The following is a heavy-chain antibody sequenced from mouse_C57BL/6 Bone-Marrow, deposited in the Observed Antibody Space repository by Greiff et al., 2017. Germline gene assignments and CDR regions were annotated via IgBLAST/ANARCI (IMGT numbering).Heavy chain of an antibody. Sequence: VQLQQPGAELVMPGASVKLSCKASGYTFTSYWMHWVKQRPGQGLEWIGEIDPSDSYTNYNQKFKGKSTLTVDKSSSTAYMQLSSLTSEDSAVYYCARDGHLAWFAYWGQGTLVTVSA. CDR1: GYTFTSYW. J-gene: IGHJ3*01. CDR2: IDPSDSYT. D-gene: IGHD2-3*01. V-gene: IGHV1-69*01. CDR3: ARDGHLAWFAY.